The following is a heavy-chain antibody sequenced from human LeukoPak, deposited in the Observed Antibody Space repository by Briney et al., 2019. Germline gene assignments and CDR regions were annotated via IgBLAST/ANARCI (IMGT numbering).Heavy chain of an antibody. Sequence: PSETLSLTCTVSGGSISSYYWSWIRQPPGKGLECIGDIHYSGSTNYYPSLKSRVTISIDTSKNQFSLKLSSVTAADTAVYYCARGGQQQLHDYWGQGTLVSVSS. V-gene: IGHV4-59*08. J-gene: IGHJ4*02. CDR3: ARGGQQQLHDY. D-gene: IGHD6-13*01. CDR1: GGSISSYY. CDR2: IHYSGST.